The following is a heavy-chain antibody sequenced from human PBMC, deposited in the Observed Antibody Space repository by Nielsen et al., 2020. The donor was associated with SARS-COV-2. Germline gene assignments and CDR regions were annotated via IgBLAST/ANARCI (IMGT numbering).Heavy chain of an antibody. V-gene: IGHV3-30-3*01. Sequence: GGSLRLSCAASGFTFGSYAMHWVRQAPGKGLEWVAVISYDGSNKYYADSVKGRFTISRDNSKNTLYLQMNSLRAEDTAVYYCARDGGSSGYSLYYFDYWGQGTLVTVSS. CDR1: GFTFGSYA. CDR3: ARDGGSSGYSLYYFDY. CDR2: ISYDGSNK. D-gene: IGHD3-22*01. J-gene: IGHJ4*02.